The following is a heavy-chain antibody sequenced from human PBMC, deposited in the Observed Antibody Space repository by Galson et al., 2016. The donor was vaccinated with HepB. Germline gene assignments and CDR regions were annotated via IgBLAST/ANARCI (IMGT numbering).Heavy chain of an antibody. CDR2: IYHSGST. Sequence: ETLSLTCGVSGDSIGSSNWWNWVRQPPGKGLEWIGEIYHSGSTTYDPSLKSRVTMSVDKSKNQFSLKLSSVTAADTAVYYRARVGSWYGPFDYWGQGILVTVSS. CDR3: ARVGSWYGPFDY. V-gene: IGHV4-4*02. D-gene: IGHD6-13*01. J-gene: IGHJ4*02. CDR1: GDSIGSSNW.